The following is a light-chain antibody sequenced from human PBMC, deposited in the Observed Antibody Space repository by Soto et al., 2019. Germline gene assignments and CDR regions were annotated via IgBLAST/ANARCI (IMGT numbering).Light chain of an antibody. CDR2: YAS. V-gene: IGKV1-5*01. Sequence: DIQMTQSPSTLSASVGDRVTITCRASQSIGRSLAWYQQKPGKAPKFLIYYASSLESGVPSRFSGSGSGTEFTLTISSLQPDDFATYYCQQYNSYSWTFGQGTKVDIK. J-gene: IGKJ1*01. CDR1: QSIGRS. CDR3: QQYNSYSWT.